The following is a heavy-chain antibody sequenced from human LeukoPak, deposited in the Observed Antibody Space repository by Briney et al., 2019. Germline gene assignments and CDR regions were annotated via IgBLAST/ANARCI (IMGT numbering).Heavy chain of an antibody. D-gene: IGHD3-3*01. V-gene: IGHV4-59*12. CDR3: ARGLRFLDG. CDR2: IYYSGST. Sequence: SETLSLTCTVSGGSISSYYWSWIRQPPGKGLEWIGYIYYSGSTNYNPSLKSRVTMSVDTSKIQFSLKLRSVTAADTAVHYCARGLRFLDGWGQGTLVTVSS. CDR1: GGSISSYY. J-gene: IGHJ4*02.